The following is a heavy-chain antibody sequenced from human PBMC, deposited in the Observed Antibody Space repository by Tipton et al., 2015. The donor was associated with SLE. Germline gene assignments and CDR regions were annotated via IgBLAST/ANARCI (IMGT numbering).Heavy chain of an antibody. V-gene: IGHV4-59*01. J-gene: IGHJ4*02. D-gene: IGHD1-26*01. CDR1: ADSFTHYH. CDR2: VYFDGAT. CDR3: AGGYYSDRPFNY. Sequence: TLSLTCTVSADSFTHYHWSWIRQSPGKGLEWIGYVYFDGATKYNPAYKTRDNISQDTSNNQFSLSLTSVTAADTAIYFCAGGYYSDRPFNYWGQGALVTVPS.